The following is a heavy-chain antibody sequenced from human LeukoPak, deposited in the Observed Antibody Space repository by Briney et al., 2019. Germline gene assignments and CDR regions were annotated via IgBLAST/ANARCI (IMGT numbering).Heavy chain of an antibody. J-gene: IGHJ4*02. CDR1: GFTFSSYA. CDR2: ISYDGSNK. CDR3: ARDLRNYGDY. Sequence: GGSLRLSCAASGFTFSSYAMHWVRQAPGKGLEWVAVISYDGSNKYYADSVKGRFTISRDNSKNTLYLQMNSLRAEDTAVYYCARDLRNYGDYWGQGTLVTVSS. V-gene: IGHV3-30-3*01.